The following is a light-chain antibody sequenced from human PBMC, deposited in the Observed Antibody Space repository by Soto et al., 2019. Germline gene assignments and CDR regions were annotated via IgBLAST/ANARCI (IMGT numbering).Light chain of an antibody. CDR3: GTWDSSLSAHAV. Sequence: QLVLTQPPSVSAAPGQKVTISCSGSSSNIGNNYVSWYQQLPGTAPKLLIYDNNKRPSGIPDRFSGSKSGTSATLGITGLQTGDEADYYCGTWDSSLSAHAVFGGGTQLTVL. J-gene: IGLJ7*01. CDR2: DNN. CDR1: SSNIGNNY. V-gene: IGLV1-51*01.